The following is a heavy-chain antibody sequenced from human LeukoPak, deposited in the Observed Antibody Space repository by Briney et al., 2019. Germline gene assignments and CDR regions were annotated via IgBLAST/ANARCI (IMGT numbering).Heavy chain of an antibody. V-gene: IGHV1-69*04. CDR2: IIPILGIA. CDR3: ARDLYYDSSALDPLDY. J-gene: IGHJ4*02. D-gene: IGHD3-22*01. CDR1: GGTFSSYA. Sequence: ASVKVSCKASGGTFSSYAISWVRQAPGQGLEWMGRIIPILGIANYAQKLQGRVTITADKSTSTAYMELSSLRSEDTAVYYCARDLYYDSSALDPLDYWGQGTLVTVSS.